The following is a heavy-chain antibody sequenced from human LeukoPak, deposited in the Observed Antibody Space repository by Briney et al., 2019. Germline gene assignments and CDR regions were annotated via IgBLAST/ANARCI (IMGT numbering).Heavy chain of an antibody. D-gene: IGHD3-10*01. CDR3: ARVDYYGSGSYYNENYYYYYMDV. CDR1: GYTFTGYY. Sequence: ASVKVSCKASGYTFTGYYMHWVRQAPGQGLEWMGWINPNSGGTNYAQKFQGRVTMTRDTSISTAYMELSRLRSDDTAVYYCARVDYYGSGSYYNENYYYYYMDVWGKGTTVTVSS. CDR2: INPNSGGT. J-gene: IGHJ6*03. V-gene: IGHV1-2*02.